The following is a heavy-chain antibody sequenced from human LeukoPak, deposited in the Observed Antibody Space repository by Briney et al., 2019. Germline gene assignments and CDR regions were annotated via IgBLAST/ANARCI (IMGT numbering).Heavy chain of an antibody. Sequence: ASVKVSCKASGGTFSSYAISWVRQAPGQGLEWMGRIIPIFGTANYAQKFQGRVTITTVESTGTAYMELSSLRSEDTAVYYCARTLYDSSGYYYGYEGFWGQGTLVTVSS. V-gene: IGHV1-69*05. CDR2: IIPIFGTA. D-gene: IGHD3-22*01. J-gene: IGHJ4*02. CDR1: GGTFSSYA. CDR3: ARTLYDSSGYYYGYEGF.